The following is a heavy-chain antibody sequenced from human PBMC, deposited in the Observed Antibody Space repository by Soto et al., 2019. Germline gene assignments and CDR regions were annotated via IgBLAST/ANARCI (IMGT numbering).Heavy chain of an antibody. J-gene: IGHJ3*02. CDR1: GFTFSGYS. CDR2: IGSTGSVT. CDR3: ARARPTSGPAYGLDI. D-gene: IGHD4-17*01. Sequence: EVQLVESGGGLVQPGGSLRLSCAVSGFTFSGYSFNWVRQAPGRGLEWVSFIGSTGSVTHYADSVMGRFTISRDNARNSLYLQIDSLRADDTAGYRCARARPTSGPAYGLDIWGQGTVVTVSS. V-gene: IGHV3-48*04.